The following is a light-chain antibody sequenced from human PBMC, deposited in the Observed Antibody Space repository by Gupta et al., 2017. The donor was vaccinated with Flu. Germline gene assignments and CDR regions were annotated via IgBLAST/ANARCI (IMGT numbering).Light chain of an antibody. CDR3: QQYATSPQLT. V-gene: IGKV3-20*01. Sequence: RATLSCRASQSVSSSYLAWYQQKPGRAPRLLIYGASSRATGIPDRFSGSGSGTDFTLTISRLEPEDFAVYYCQQYATSPQLTFGGGTKVEIK. J-gene: IGKJ4*01. CDR2: GAS. CDR1: QSVSSSY.